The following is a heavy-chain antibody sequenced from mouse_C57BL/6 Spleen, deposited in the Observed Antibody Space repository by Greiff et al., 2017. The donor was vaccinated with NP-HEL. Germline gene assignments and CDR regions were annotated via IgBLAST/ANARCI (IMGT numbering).Heavy chain of an antibody. V-gene: IGHV3-6*01. CDR2: ISYDGSN. Sequence: ESGPGLVKPSQSLSLTCSVTGYSITSGYYWNWIRQFPGNKLEWMGYISYDGSNNYNPSLKNRISITRDTSKNQFFLKLNSVTTEDTATYYCARGGTAQATYDYWGQGTTLTVSS. J-gene: IGHJ2*01. CDR1: GYSITSGYY. CDR3: ARGGTAQATYDY. D-gene: IGHD3-2*02.